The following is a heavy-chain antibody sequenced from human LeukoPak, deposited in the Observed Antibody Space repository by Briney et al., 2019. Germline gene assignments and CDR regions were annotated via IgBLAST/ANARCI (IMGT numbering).Heavy chain of an antibody. D-gene: IGHD3-10*01. CDR1: GFTFTSYS. J-gene: IGHJ4*02. CDR3: AKDTLLLWFGVPVDY. CDR2: ISSASGTI. Sequence: PGGSLRLSCAASGFTFTSYSMNWVRQAPGKGLEWVSYISSASGTIYYADSVKGRFTISRDNCKNTLYLQMSSLRAEDTAVYYCAKDTLLLWFGVPVDYWGQGTLVTVSS. V-gene: IGHV3-48*01.